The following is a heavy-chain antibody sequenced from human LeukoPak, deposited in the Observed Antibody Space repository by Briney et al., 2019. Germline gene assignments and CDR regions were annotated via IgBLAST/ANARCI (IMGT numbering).Heavy chain of an antibody. CDR3: ARHRLYQLRPFDY. CDR2: IDPSDSNT. J-gene: IGHJ4*02. D-gene: IGHD2-2*01. V-gene: IGHV5-10-1*01. CDR1: GYSFTSYW. Sequence: HGESLKISCKGSGYSFTSYWISWVRQMPGKGLEWMGRIDPSDSNTNYSPSFQGHVTISADKSISTAYLQWSSLKASDTAMYYCARHRLYQLRPFDYWGQGTLVTVSS.